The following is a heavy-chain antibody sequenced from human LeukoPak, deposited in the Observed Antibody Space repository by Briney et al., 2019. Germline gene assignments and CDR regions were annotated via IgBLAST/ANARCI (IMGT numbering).Heavy chain of an antibody. CDR1: GWTFSGYA. D-gene: IGHD1-1*01. Sequence: GASVRVSCKPSGWTFSGYAINWVRQAPGQGLEWMGGIIAVFGTANYAQKFQGRVTITADESTSTAYMELTSLRSEDTAVYYCARAPREMNWYEAFHIWGQGTMVTVSS. V-gene: IGHV1-69*13. CDR3: ARAPREMNWYEAFHI. J-gene: IGHJ3*02. CDR2: IIAVFGTA.